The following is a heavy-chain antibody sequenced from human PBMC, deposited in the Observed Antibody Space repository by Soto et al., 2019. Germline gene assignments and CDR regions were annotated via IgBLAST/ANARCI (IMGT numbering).Heavy chain of an antibody. CDR3: ARLQGIYGPPADY. V-gene: IGHV1-8*01. J-gene: IGHJ4*02. CDR2: MNPNSGNT. D-gene: IGHD4-17*01. CDR1: GYTFTSYD. Sequence: VKVSCKASGYTFTSYDINWVRQATGQGLEWMGWMNPNSGNTGYAQKFQGRVTMTRNTSISTAYMELSSLRSEDTAVYYCARLQGIYGPPADYWGQGTLVTVSS.